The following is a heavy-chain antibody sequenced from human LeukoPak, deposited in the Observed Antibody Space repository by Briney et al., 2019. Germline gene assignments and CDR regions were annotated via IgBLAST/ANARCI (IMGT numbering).Heavy chain of an antibody. V-gene: IGHV3-20*04. CDR2: INWNGGST. CDR1: GFTFDDYG. Sequence: PGGSLRLSCAASGFTFDDYGMSWVRQAPGKGLEWVSGINWNGGSTGYADSVKGRFTISRDSAKNSLYLQMNSLRAEDTALYYCARDYYDSSGYYYFDYWGQGTLVTVSS. D-gene: IGHD3-22*01. J-gene: IGHJ4*02. CDR3: ARDYYDSSGYYYFDY.